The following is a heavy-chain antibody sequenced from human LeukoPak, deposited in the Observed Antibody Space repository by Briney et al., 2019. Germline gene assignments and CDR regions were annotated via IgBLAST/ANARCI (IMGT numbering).Heavy chain of an antibody. CDR1: GFTFSSYG. CDR2: ISSSSSYI. Sequence: GGSLRLSCAASGFTFSSYGMNWVRQAPGKGLEWVSSISSSSSYIYYADSVKGRFTISRDNAKNSLYLQMNSLRAEDTAVYYCASQGMTGSGCYWGQGTLVTVSS. J-gene: IGHJ4*02. D-gene: IGHD6-19*01. V-gene: IGHV3-21*01. CDR3: ASQGMTGSGCY.